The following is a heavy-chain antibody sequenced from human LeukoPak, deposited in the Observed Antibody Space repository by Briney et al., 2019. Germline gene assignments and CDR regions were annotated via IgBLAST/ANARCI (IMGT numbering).Heavy chain of an antibody. CDR3: ARDKVVGALGY. J-gene: IGHJ4*02. D-gene: IGHD1-26*01. Sequence: GRSLRLSCAASGFTFSSYAMHWVRQAPGKGLEWVAVISYDGSNKYYADSVKGRFTISRDNSKNTLYLQMNSLRAEDTAVYYCARDKVVGALGYWGQGTLVTVSS. V-gene: IGHV3-30*14. CDR1: GFTFSSYA. CDR2: ISYDGSNK.